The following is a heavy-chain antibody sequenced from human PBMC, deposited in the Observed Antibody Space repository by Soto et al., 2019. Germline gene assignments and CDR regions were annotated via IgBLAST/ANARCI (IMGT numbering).Heavy chain of an antibody. V-gene: IGHV1-3*01. CDR2: INAGNGNT. CDR3: ARRGDVVVPAAKGSCDWFDP. J-gene: IGHJ5*02. D-gene: IGHD2-2*01. CDR1: GYAFTIYA. Sequence: ASVNVSCKAAGYAFTIYAMHWVRQAPRQRLEWMGWINAGNGNTKYSQKFQGRVTITRDTSASTAYMELSSLRSEDTAVYYCARRGDVVVPAAKGSCDWFDPWGQGTLVTVSS.